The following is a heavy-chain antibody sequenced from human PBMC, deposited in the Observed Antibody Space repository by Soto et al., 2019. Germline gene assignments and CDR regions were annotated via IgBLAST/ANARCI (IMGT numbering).Heavy chain of an antibody. CDR3: ARTTYCGGDCYFYFGMDV. J-gene: IGHJ6*02. CDR1: GYTFTSYY. Sequence: ASVKVSCKASGYTFTSYYMHWVRQAPGQGLEWMGIINPSGGSTSYAQKFQGRVTMTRDTSTSTVYMELSSLRSEDTAVYYCARTTYCGGDCYFYFGMDVWGQGTTGTVSS. CDR2: INPSGGST. V-gene: IGHV1-46*01. D-gene: IGHD2-21*02.